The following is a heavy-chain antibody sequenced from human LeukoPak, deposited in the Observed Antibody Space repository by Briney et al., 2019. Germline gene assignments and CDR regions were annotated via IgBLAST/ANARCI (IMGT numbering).Heavy chain of an antibody. CDR3: ARARRRWLQLLDY. CDR1: GGSFSGYY. V-gene: IGHV4-34*01. J-gene: IGHJ4*02. D-gene: IGHD5-24*01. CDR2: INHSGST. Sequence: SETLSLTCAVYGGSFSGYYWSWIRQPPGKGLEWIGEINHSGSTNYNPSLKSRVTISVDTSKNQFSLKLSSVTAADTAVYYCARARRRWLQLLDYWGQGTLVAVSS.